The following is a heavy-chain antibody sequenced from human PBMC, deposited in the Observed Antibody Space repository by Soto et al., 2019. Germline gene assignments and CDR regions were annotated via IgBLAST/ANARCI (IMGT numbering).Heavy chain of an antibody. CDR3: ARAHSLRDFWSGHYFDY. Sequence: QVQLVQSGAEVKKPGSSVKVSCKASGGTFSSYAISWVRQAPGQGLEWRGGIIPIFGTANYAQKFQGRVTITADESTSTAYMELSSLRSEDTAVYYCARAHSLRDFWSGHYFDYWGQGTLVTVSS. J-gene: IGHJ4*02. CDR2: IIPIFGTA. CDR1: GGTFSSYA. D-gene: IGHD3-3*01. V-gene: IGHV1-69*01.